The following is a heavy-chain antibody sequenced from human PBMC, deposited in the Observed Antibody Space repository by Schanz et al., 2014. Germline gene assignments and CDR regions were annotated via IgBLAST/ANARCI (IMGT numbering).Heavy chain of an antibody. D-gene: IGHD6-13*01. CDR1: GYTFVSYS. CDR2: INASGGGT. Sequence: QVQLVQSGAEVKKPGASVKVSCKASGYTFVSYSMHWVRQAPGQGLEWMGIINASGGGTSYALRFQDRVTVTRATSRSTVYMELSRQRSDDTANYYCARDGHSSKWSSYYYYGMDVWGQGTMVTVSS. V-gene: IGHV1-46*01. CDR3: ARDGHSSKWSSYYYYGMDV. J-gene: IGHJ6*02.